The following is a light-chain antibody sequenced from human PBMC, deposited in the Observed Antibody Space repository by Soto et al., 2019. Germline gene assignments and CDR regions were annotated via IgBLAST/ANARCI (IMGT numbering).Light chain of an antibody. CDR1: QGISSY. V-gene: IGKV1-9*01. CDR2: AAS. CDR3: QQLNSYPPST. J-gene: IGKJ5*01. Sequence: DIQLTQSPSFLSASVGDRVTITCRASQGISSYLAWYQQKPGKAPKLLIYAASTLQRGVPSRFSGSGSGTQFTLTISSLQTEDFATYYCQQLNSYPPSTFGQGTRLEIK.